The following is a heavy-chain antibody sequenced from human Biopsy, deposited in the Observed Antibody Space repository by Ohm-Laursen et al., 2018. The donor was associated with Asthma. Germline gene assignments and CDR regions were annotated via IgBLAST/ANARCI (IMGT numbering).Heavy chain of an antibody. CDR2: ISVYNGNT. J-gene: IGHJ6*02. D-gene: IGHD3-10*01. Sequence: ASVKVSCKTSGYTFNSAGITWVRQAPGQGLEWMGWISVYNGNTKVAQKLQDRVTMITDTSTSTAYMELRSPRSDDTAVYFCARAVDYSHYYGIDVWGQGTTATVS. CDR1: GYTFNSAG. CDR3: ARAVDYSHYYGIDV. V-gene: IGHV1-18*01.